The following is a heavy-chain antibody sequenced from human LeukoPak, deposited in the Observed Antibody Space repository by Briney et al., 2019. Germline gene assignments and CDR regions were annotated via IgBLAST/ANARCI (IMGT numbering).Heavy chain of an antibody. V-gene: IGHV1-2*02. CDR1: GYTFTGYY. CDR3: ARDLGLFCVYC. D-gene: IGHD3-22*01. J-gene: IGHJ4*02. Sequence: ASVKVSCKASGYTFTGYYIHWVRQAPGQGLEWMGWINPNNGDTAYAQKFQGRVTMTRDTSISTGYMELSRLRSDDTAVYSCARDLGLFCVYCWGQGTLVTVSS. CDR2: INPNNGDT.